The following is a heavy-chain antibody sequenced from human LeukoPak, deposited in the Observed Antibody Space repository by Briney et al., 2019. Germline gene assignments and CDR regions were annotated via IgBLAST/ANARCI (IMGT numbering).Heavy chain of an antibody. Sequence: GGSLRLSCAASGFTFSSYAMSWVRQAPGKVLEWVSAISGSGGSTYYADSVKGRFTISRDNSKNTLYLQMNSLRAEDTAVYYCAKGIYGSGSYYYYGMDVWGQGTTVTVSS. J-gene: IGHJ6*02. V-gene: IGHV3-23*01. CDR1: GFTFSSYA. CDR3: AKGIYGSGSYYYYGMDV. CDR2: ISGSGGST. D-gene: IGHD3-10*01.